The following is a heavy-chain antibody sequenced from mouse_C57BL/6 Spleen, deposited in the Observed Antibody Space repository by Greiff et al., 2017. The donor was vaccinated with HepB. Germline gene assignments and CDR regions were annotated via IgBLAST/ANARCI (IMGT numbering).Heavy chain of an antibody. CDR1: GYTFTSYT. CDR2: INPSSGYT. J-gene: IGHJ3*01. CDR3: AREIYFDYGRVAY. V-gene: IGHV1-4*01. D-gene: IGHD2-4*01. Sequence: QVQLQQSGAELARPGASVKMSCKASGYTFTSYTMHWVKQRPGQGLEWIGYINPSSGYTKYNQKFKDKATLTADKSSSTAYMQLSSLTSEDSAVYYCAREIYFDYGRVAYWGQGTLVTISA.